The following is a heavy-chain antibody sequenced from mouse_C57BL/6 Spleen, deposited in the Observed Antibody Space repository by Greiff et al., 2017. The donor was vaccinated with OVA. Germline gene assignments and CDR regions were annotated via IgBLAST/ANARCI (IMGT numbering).Heavy chain of an antibody. CDR3: ADGYWFAY. CDR2: IYPGDGDT. CDR1: GYAFSSSW. D-gene: IGHD2-3*01. J-gene: IGHJ3*01. V-gene: IGHV1-82*01. Sequence: QVQLQQSGPELVKPGASVKISCKASGYAFSSSWMNWVKQRPGKGLEWIGRIYPGDGDTNYNGKFKGKATLTADKSSSTAYMQLSSLTSEDSAVYFCADGYWFAYWGQGTLVTVSA.